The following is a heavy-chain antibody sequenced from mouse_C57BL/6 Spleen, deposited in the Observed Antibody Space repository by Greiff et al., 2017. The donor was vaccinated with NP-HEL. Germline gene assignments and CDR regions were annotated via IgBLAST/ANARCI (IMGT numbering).Heavy chain of an antibody. V-gene: IGHV5-6*02. CDR3: AREKWNFDG. J-gene: IGHJ1*03. CDR1: GFTFSSYG. CDR2: ISSGGSYT. Sequence: KLVESGGDLVKPGGSLKLSCAASGFTFSSYGMSWVRQTPDKRLEWVATISSGGSYTYYPDSGKGRFTISRDNAKNTLYLQMSSLKSEDTAMYYCAREKWNFDGWGTGTTIHRLL.